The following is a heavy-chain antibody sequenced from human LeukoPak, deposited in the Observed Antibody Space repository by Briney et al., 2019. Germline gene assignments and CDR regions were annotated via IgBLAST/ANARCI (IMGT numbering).Heavy chain of an antibody. V-gene: IGHV3-48*02. D-gene: IGHD6-19*01. CDR3: ARERGYSSGWYLDY. J-gene: IGHJ4*02. CDR2: IGPGSNTI. Sequence: GGSLRLSCAASGFTFNIYSMNWVRQAPGKGLEWVSYIGPGSNTIFYADSVEGRFTISRDNAKSSLFLQMNSLRDEDTAVYYCARERGYSSGWYLDYWGQGTLVTVSS. CDR1: GFTFNIYS.